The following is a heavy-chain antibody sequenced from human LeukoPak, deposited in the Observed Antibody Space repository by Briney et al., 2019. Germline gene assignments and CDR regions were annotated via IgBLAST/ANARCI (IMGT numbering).Heavy chain of an antibody. D-gene: IGHD3-16*01. CDR3: AKDPPHVSWLFDY. V-gene: IGHV3-23*01. CDR2: ITNSGGTT. Sequence: GGSLTLSCAASGFTFSSYAMSWVRQAPGKGLEWVSVITNSGGTTYYADSVKGRFTISRDNSKNTLYLQMNSLRAEDTAVYYCAKDPPHVSWLFDYWGQGTLVTVSS. CDR1: GFTFSSYA. J-gene: IGHJ4*02.